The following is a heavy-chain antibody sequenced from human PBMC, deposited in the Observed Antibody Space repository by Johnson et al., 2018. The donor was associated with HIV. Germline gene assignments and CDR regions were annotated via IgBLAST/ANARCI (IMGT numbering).Heavy chain of an antibody. Sequence: EVQLVESGGGVVRPGGSLRLSCAASGFTFDDYAMTWVRQAPGKGLEWVSGINWNGGSTGYADSVKGRFTISRDNAKNSLYLQMNSLRAEDTALYYCAKAVAKVGAGMSFDFWGQGTMVTVSS. CDR2: INWNGGST. J-gene: IGHJ3*01. CDR1: GFTFDDYA. CDR3: AKAVAKVGAGMSFDF. V-gene: IGHV3-20*04. D-gene: IGHD1-26*01.